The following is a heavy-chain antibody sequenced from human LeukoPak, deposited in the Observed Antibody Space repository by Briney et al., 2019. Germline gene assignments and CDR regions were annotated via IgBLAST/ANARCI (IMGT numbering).Heavy chain of an antibody. D-gene: IGHD2-2*01. V-gene: IGHV1-46*01. Sequence: GASVKVSCKASGYTFTSYYMHWVRQAPGQGLEWMGIINPSGGSTSYAQKFQGRVTMTRDTSTSTVYMELSSLRSEDTAVYYCAPLTQIEYQPASDAFDIWGQGTMATVSS. CDR3: APLTQIEYQPASDAFDI. CDR1: GYTFTSYY. CDR2: INPSGGST. J-gene: IGHJ3*02.